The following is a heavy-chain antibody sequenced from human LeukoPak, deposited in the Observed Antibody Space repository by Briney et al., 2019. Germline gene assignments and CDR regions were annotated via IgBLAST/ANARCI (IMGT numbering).Heavy chain of an antibody. CDR1: GFTFDDYA. D-gene: IGHD2-2*01. V-gene: IGHV3-43*02. Sequence: PGGSLRLSCAASGFTFDDYAMHWVRQTPGKGLEWVSLISGDGSSIYCKDSVKGRFTISRDNSKNSLFLQMNSLTAEDAGIYYCTRDYCGGTSRHLFDYWGQGTLLTVSS. J-gene: IGHJ4*02. CDR2: ISGDGSSI. CDR3: TRDYCGGTSRHLFDY.